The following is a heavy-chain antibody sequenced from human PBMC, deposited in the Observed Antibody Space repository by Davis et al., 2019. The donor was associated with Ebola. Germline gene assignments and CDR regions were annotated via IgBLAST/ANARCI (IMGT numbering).Heavy chain of an antibody. V-gene: IGHV4-34*01. D-gene: IGHD3-10*01. CDR1: GGSFSGYY. J-gene: IGHJ1*01. CDR3: ARGETGSYWEYFQH. CDR2: INHSGST. Sequence: LSLTCAVYGGSFSGYYWSWIRQPPGKGLEWIGEINHSGSTNYNPSLKSRVTISVDTSKNQFSLKLSSVTAADTAVYFCARGETGSYWEYFQHWGQGTLVTVSS.